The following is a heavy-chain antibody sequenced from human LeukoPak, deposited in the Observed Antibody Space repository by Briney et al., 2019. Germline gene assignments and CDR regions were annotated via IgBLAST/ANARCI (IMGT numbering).Heavy chain of an antibody. J-gene: IGHJ1*01. CDR1: GYTFTGYN. D-gene: IGHD2-15*01. CDR2: INPNSGGT. V-gene: IGHV1-2*02. CDR3: ARVPRGYCSGGSCYTPGYFQH. Sequence: ASVKVSCKASGYTFTGYNMHWVRQAPGQGLEWMGWINPNSGGTNYAQKFQGRVTMTRDTSISTAYMELSRLRSDDTAVYYCARVPRGYCSGGSCYTPGYFQHWGQGTLVTVSS.